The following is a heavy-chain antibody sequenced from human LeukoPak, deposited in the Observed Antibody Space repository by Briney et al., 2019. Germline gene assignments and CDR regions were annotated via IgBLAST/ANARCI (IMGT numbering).Heavy chain of an antibody. CDR3: ARGRRYCSGGSCSYYFDY. J-gene: IGHJ4*02. Sequence: SETLSLTCAVSGGSISSSNWWNWVRQPPGKGLEWIGEINHSGSTNYNPSLKSRVTISVDTSKNQFSLKLSSVTAADTAVYYCARGRRYCSGGSCSYYFDYWGQGTLVTVSS. D-gene: IGHD2-15*01. V-gene: IGHV4-4*02. CDR2: INHSGST. CDR1: GGSISSSNW.